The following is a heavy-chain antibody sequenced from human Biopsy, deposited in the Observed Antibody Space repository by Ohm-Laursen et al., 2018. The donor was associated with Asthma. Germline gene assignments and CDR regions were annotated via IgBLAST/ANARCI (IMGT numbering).Heavy chain of an antibody. CDR3: AREAGSCISRTCYSLDF. D-gene: IGHD2-2*01. Sequence: SVKVSCKSLGGTFNTYVIGWVRQAPGQGLEWMGGINSVFGTTTYPQKFQDRVTITADDSMSTVYMELSSLRSEDTAVYYCAREAGSCISRTCYSLDFWGQGTLVTVSS. V-gene: IGHV1-69*13. CDR1: GGTFNTYV. CDR2: INSVFGTT. J-gene: IGHJ4*02.